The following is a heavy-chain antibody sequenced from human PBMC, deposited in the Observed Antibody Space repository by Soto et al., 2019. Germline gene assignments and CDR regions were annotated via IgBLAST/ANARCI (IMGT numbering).Heavy chain of an antibody. CDR1: EFTFSNFG. D-gene: IGHD2-2*01. V-gene: IGHV3-48*03. Sequence: GGSRRLSSAASEFTFSNFGMHGGRQAPGKGLEGGGYINTAGSTKYYAESVKGRFTLSSDNARKPLLLQMHSLSAEDTAVYYCARAECSTTNCLTAYYSSGLEVWGHGTPVTVSS. J-gene: IGHJ6*02. CDR2: INTAGSTK. CDR3: ARAECSTTNCLTAYYSSGLEV.